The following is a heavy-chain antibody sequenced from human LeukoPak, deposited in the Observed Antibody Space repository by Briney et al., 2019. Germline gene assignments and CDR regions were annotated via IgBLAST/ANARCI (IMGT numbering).Heavy chain of an antibody. J-gene: IGHJ4*02. CDR3: ARLGGHTY. Sequence: SETLSLTCTVSGGSISSTSYYWGWIRQPPGKGLEWIGSIYYSGSTYYNPSLKSRVTISVDTSKNQFSLKLSSVTAADTAVYYCARLGGHTYWGQGTLVTVSS. CDR1: GGSISSTSYY. CDR2: IYYSGST. D-gene: IGHD6-25*01. V-gene: IGHV4-39*01.